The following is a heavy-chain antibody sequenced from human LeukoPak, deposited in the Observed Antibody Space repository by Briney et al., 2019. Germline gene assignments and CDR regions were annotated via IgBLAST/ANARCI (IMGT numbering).Heavy chain of an antibody. D-gene: IGHD6-6*01. Sequence: NPSETLSLTCTVSGGSISGYYWSWIRQPAGKGLEWIGRIYTSGSTNYNPSLKSRVTMSVDTSKNQFSLKLSSVTVADTAVYYCARYIPARPGFDYWGQGTLVTVSS. CDR2: IYTSGST. CDR3: ARYIPARPGFDY. V-gene: IGHV4-4*07. J-gene: IGHJ4*02. CDR1: GGSISGYY.